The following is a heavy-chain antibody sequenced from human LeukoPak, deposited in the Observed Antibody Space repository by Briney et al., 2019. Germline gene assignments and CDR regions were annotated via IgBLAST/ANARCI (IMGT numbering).Heavy chain of an antibody. CDR2: LYTSGST. CDR3: ACSSSGWFWNY. J-gene: IGHJ4*02. CDR1: DGSISRYY. V-gene: IGHV4-4*07. Sequence: SETLSLTCTVSDGSISRYYRSWIRQPAGKGLEWIGRLYTSGSTNYNPSLKSRVTMSVDTSKNQFSLKLSSVTAADTAVYYCACSSSGWFWNYWGQGTLVTVSS. D-gene: IGHD6-19*01.